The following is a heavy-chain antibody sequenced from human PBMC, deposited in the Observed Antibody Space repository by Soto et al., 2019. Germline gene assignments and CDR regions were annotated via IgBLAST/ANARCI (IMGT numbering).Heavy chain of an antibody. Sequence: GGSLRLSCSASGFTFSGYWMTWVRQAPGKGLEWVANIKEDGSEKYYVDSVKGRFTISRDNPKNSLYLQMNSLRADDTAVYYCARPLYGSGSVWLDPWGE. V-gene: IGHV3-7*03. CDR3: ARPLYGSGSVWLDP. J-gene: IGHJ5*02. CDR2: IKEDGSEK. D-gene: IGHD3-10*01. CDR1: GFTFSGYW.